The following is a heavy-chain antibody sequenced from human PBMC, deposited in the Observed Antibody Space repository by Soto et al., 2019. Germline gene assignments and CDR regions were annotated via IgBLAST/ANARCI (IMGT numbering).Heavy chain of an antibody. CDR1: GFTFSTYA. CDR2: VSASGLNT. D-gene: IGHD6-6*01. Sequence: GGSLRLSCAASGFTFSTYAMAWVRQAPGKGLEWVSGVSASGLNTDYADPVKGRFYISRDNSKNTVSLHMNSLRAEDTALYYCARDKSSISVRRLRYYYYGMDVWGQGTTVTVSS. CDR3: ARDKSSISVRRLRYYYYGMDV. J-gene: IGHJ6*02. V-gene: IGHV3-23*01.